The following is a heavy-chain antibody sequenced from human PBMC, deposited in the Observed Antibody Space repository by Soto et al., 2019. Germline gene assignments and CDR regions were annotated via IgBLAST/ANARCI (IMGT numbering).Heavy chain of an antibody. D-gene: IGHD3-3*01. J-gene: IGHJ4*02. CDR1: GFTFSSYA. CDR3: ANELRGITIFGVVTEIDY. CDR2: ISGSGGST. V-gene: IGHV3-23*01. Sequence: GESLKISCAASGFTFSSYAMSWVRQAPGKGLEWVSAISGSGGSTYYADSVKGRFTISRDNSKNTLYLQMNSLRAEDTAVYYCANELRGITIFGVVTEIDYWGQGTLVTVSS.